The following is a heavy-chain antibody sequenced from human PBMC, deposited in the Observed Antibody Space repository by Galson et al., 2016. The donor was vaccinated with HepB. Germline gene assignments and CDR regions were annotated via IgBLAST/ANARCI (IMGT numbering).Heavy chain of an antibody. J-gene: IGHJ4*02. D-gene: IGHD3-16*01. CDR1: GFMFSSYW. CDR3: ARDWGY. Sequence: SLRLSCAASGFMFSSYWMHWVRRAPGKGLVWVSRINTDGKSTSYADSVKGRVTISRDNAMNSLYLQMNSLRGDDTAVYYCARDWGYWGQGTLVTVSS. CDR2: INTDGKST. V-gene: IGHV3-74*01.